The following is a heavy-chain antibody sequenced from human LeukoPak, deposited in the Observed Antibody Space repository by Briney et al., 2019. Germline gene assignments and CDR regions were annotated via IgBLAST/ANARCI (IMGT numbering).Heavy chain of an antibody. D-gene: IGHD3-10*01. CDR3: ARDKGAGRPRSLPDI. V-gene: IGHV3-48*03. Sequence: GGSLRLSCAASGFTFTSFEMNWVRQAPGKGLEWVSYISTSGATIYYADSVKGRFTISRDNAKNSVHLQMNSLRAEDTAVYYCARDKGAGRPRSLPDIWGQGTMVTVSS. CDR2: ISTSGATI. CDR1: GFTFTSFE. J-gene: IGHJ3*02.